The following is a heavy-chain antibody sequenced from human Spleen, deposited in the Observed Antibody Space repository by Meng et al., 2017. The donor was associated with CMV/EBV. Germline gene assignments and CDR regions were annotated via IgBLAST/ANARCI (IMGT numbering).Heavy chain of an antibody. CDR2: ISGSAGST. CDR3: AKGSGRSGYYTYFDY. D-gene: IGHD5-12*01. CDR1: YA. J-gene: IGHJ4*02. Sequence: YAMSWVRQAPGKGLEWVSALEWVSTISGSAGSTYYADSVKGRFTISRDNSKNTLYLQINSLRAEDTAVYYCAKGSGRSGYYTYFDYWGQGTLVTVSS. V-gene: IGHV3-23*01.